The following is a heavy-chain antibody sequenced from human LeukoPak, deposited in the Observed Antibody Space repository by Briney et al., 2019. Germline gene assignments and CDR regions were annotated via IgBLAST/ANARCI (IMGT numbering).Heavy chain of an antibody. CDR1: GYTFTSYA. Sequence: ASVKVSCKASGYTFTSYAMNWVRQAPGQGLEWMGWINTNTGNPTYGQGFTGRFVFSLDTSVSTAYLQISSLKAEDTAVYYCAINYYDSSGYPMRGDFWGQGTLVTVSS. CDR3: AINYYDSSGYPMRGDF. D-gene: IGHD3-22*01. CDR2: INTNTGNP. J-gene: IGHJ4*02. V-gene: IGHV7-4-1*02.